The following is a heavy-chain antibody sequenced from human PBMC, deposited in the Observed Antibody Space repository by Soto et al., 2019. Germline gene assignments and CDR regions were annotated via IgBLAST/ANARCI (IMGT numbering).Heavy chain of an antibody. CDR1: GGSVSSGSYY. CDR2: IYYSGST. J-gene: IGHJ6*02. V-gene: IGHV4-61*01. Sequence: QVQLQESGPGLVKPSETLSLTCTVSGGSVSSGSYYWSWIRQPPGKGLEWIGYIYYSGSTNYNPSRKSRVTISVDTSKNQFSLKLSSVTAADTAVYYCARAPGYYYDSSGYYYVGYYGMDVWGQGTTVTVSS. CDR3: ARAPGYYYDSSGYYYVGYYGMDV. D-gene: IGHD3-22*01.